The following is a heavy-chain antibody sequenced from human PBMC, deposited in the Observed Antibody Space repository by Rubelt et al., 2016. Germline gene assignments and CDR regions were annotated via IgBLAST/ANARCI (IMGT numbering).Heavy chain of an antibody. CDR3: ARDTRYSSSSNFDY. CDR2: VSAYNGNT. D-gene: IGHD6-13*01. Sequence: QVQLVQSGAEVKKPGASVKVSCKASGYTFTSYGISWVRQAPGQGLEWMGWVSAYNGNTNYAQMYHGRGPMTTETSTSSASRERRSLRSDDTAVYYWARDTRYSSSSNFDYWGQGTLVTVSS. V-gene: IGHV1-18*01. CDR1: GYTFTSYG. J-gene: IGHJ4*02.